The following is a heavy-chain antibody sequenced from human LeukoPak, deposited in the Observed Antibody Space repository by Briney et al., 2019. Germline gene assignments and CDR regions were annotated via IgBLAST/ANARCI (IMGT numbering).Heavy chain of an antibody. CDR3: ASGYSGYAPFDY. D-gene: IGHD5-12*01. V-gene: IGHV4-4*07. J-gene: IGHJ4*02. CDR1: GGSISSYY. Sequence: SETLSLTCTVSGGSISSYYWSWIRQPAGKGLEWIGRIYTSGSTNYNPSLKSRVTISVDKSKNQFSLKLSSVTAADTAVYYCASGYSGYAPFDYWGQGTPVTVSS. CDR2: IYTSGST.